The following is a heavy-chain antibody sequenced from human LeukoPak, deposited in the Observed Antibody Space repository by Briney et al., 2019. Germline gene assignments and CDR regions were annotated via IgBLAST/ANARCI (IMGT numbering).Heavy chain of an antibody. V-gene: IGHV3-48*01. J-gene: IGHJ4*02. CDR2: ISSSSSTI. D-gene: IGHD2-2*01. Sequence: QPGGSLRLSCAASGFTFSSYSMNWVRQAPGKGLEWVSYISSSSSTIYYADSVKGRFTISRDNAKNSLYLQMNSLRAEDTAVYYCARGPGGCSSTSCYWVDYWGQGTLVTVSS. CDR3: ARGPGGCSSTSCYWVDY. CDR1: GFTFSSYS.